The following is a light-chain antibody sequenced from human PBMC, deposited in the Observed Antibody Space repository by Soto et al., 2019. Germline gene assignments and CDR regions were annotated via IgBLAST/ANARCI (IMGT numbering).Light chain of an antibody. J-gene: IGLJ2*01. CDR2: DVT. CDR3: SSYTTTFTGVI. Sequence: QAVVTQPASVSGSPGQSITISCTGSSSDIGSYDYVSWYQHHPGKAPQLIIYDVTNRPSGVSTRFSGSKSGNRASLTISGLQAEDEADYYCSSYTTTFTGVIFGGGTKVTVL. V-gene: IGLV2-14*03. CDR1: SSDIGSYDY.